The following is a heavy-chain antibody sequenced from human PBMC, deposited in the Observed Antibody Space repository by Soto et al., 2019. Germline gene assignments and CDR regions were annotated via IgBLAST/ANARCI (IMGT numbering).Heavy chain of an antibody. D-gene: IGHD4-17*01. CDR3: ARDSTVTIYYYYGMDV. V-gene: IGHV1-18*01. J-gene: IGHJ6*02. CDR1: GYTFTSYG. Sequence: QVQLEQSVAEVKKPGASVKVSCKASGYTFTSYGISWVRQAPGQGLEWMGWISAYNGNTNYAQKLQGRVTMTTDTSTSTAYMELRSLRSDDTAVYYCARDSTVTIYYYYGMDVWGQGTTVTVSS. CDR2: ISAYNGNT.